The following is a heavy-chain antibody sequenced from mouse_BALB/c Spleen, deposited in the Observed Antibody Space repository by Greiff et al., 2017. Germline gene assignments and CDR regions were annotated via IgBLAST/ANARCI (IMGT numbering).Heavy chain of an antibody. D-gene: IGHD1-1*01. CDR3: ARSNSPSLLRYDY. Sequence: DVQLVESGGGLVQPGGSRKLSCAASGFTFSSFGMHCVRQAPEKGLEWVAYISSGSSTIYYADTVKGRFTISRDNPKNTLFLQMTSLRSEDTAMYYCARSNSPSLLRYDYWGQGTTLTVSS. J-gene: IGHJ2*01. CDR2: ISSGSSTI. V-gene: IGHV5-17*02. CDR1: GFTFSSFG.